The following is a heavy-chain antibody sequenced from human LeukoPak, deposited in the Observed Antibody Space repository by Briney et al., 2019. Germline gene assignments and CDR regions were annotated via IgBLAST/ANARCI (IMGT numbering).Heavy chain of an antibody. CDR2: ISYDGSNK. V-gene: IGHV3-30-3*01. J-gene: IGHJ4*02. D-gene: IGHD6-6*01. Sequence: PGGSLRLSCAASGFTFSSYAMHWVRQAPGKGLEWVAVISYDGSNKYYADSVKGRFTISRGNSKNTLYLQMNSLRAEDTAVYYCARGIAAFDYWGQGTLVTVSS. CDR1: GFTFSSYA. CDR3: ARGIAAFDY.